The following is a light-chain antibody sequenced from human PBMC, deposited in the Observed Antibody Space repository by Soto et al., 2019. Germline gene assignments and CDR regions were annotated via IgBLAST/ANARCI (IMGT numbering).Light chain of an antibody. CDR2: DAS. Sequence: DIQMTQSPSTLSASVGDTVTVTCRASQSIGRWLAWYQQKPGKAPKLLIFDASTLENGVPARFSGSRSGPEFSLTISSLQPDDFATYYCQQYYSYWTFGQGIKVDIK. J-gene: IGKJ1*01. V-gene: IGKV1-5*01. CDR3: QQYYSYWT. CDR1: QSIGRW.